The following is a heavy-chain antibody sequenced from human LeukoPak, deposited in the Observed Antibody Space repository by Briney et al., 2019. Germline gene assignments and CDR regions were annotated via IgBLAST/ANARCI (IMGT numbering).Heavy chain of an antibody. CDR1: GGSFSAYY. CDR2: INHSGST. Sequence: SETLSLTCAVYGGSFSAYYWSWIRQPPGKGLEWIGEINHSGSTKYNPSLKSRVTISGDTSKNQFSLKLSSVTAADTAVYYCARYVSGTYYSTGPFDYWGQGTLVTVSS. CDR3: ARYVSGTYYSTGPFDY. D-gene: IGHD3-10*01. V-gene: IGHV4-34*01. J-gene: IGHJ4*02.